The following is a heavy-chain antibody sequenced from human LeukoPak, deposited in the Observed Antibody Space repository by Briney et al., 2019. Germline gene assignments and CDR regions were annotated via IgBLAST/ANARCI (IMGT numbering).Heavy chain of an antibody. CDR3: ARKGGAVAFHFDP. CDR2: IYWNDEI. V-gene: IGHV2-5*01. CDR1: GFSLNTPGMG. D-gene: IGHD3-16*01. Sequence: NKSGPTLVEPTQTLTLTCTFSGFSLNTPGMGVAWIRQPPGKALQWLALIYWNDEIRYSPSLNNRLTITKDTSENRVVLTMTDMEPLDTATYFCARKGGAVAFHFDPWGQGTLVTVSS. J-gene: IGHJ5*02.